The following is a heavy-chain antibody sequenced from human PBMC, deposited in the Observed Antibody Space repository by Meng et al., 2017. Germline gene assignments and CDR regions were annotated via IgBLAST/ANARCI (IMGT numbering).Heavy chain of an antibody. V-gene: IGHV1-69*01. CDR3: ARDDYSNYLPFDY. Sequence: QVQLVRSGAGVKKPGSSGKVSCKASGGTFSSYAISWVRQAPGQGLEWMGGIIPIFGTANYAQKFQGRVTITADESTSTAYMELSSLRSEDTAVYYCARDDYSNYLPFDYWGQGTLVTVSS. D-gene: IGHD4-11*01. CDR2: IIPIFGTA. J-gene: IGHJ4*02. CDR1: GGTFSSYA.